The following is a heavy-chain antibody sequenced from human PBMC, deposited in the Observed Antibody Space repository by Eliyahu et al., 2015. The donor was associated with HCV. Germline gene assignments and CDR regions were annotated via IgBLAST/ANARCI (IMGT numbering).Heavy chain of an antibody. J-gene: IGHJ4*02. CDR3: VRSFGIVNYFDY. D-gene: IGHD3-3*01. CDR2: IKTKAXGETT. Sequence: EVQLVESGGGLVKPXGSXRLSXVASGFTFGDTWMWWGRQAPGKGLEWVGRIKTKAXGETTDYAAPVKGRFTISRDDSKDILDLVMNSLKAEDTGVYYCVRSFGIVNYFDYWGQGTLVTVSS. CDR1: GFTFGDTW. V-gene: IGHV3-15*01.